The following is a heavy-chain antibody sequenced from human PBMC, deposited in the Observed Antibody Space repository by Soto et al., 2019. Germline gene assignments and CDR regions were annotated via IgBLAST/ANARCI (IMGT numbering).Heavy chain of an antibody. V-gene: IGHV3-23*01. J-gene: IGHJ3*02. CDR3: AKDIIVVVITSSSAFDI. CDR1: GFPFSSYA. CDR2: FSGSGGSI. Sequence: EVQVLESGGGLVQPGGSLRLSCVASGFPFSSYAMSWVRQAPGKGLEWVSGFSGSGGSIYYADSVKGRFTISRDNSKNTLYLQMNSLRAEDTAVYYCAKDIIVVVITSSSAFDIWGQGTMVTVSS. D-gene: IGHD3-22*01.